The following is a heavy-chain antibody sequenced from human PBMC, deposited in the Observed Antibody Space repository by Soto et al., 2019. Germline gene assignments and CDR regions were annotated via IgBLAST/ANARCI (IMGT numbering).Heavy chain of an antibody. CDR2: IIPIFGTA. J-gene: IGHJ6*02. CDR1: GGTFSSYA. Sequence: SVKVSCKASGGTFSSYAISWVRQAPGQGLEWMGGIIPIFGTANYAQKFQGRVTITADESTSTAYMELSSLRSEDTAVYYCARNTYYDFWSGYYTHYYYGMDVWGQGTTVTVSS. D-gene: IGHD3-3*01. CDR3: ARNTYYDFWSGYYTHYYYGMDV. V-gene: IGHV1-69*13.